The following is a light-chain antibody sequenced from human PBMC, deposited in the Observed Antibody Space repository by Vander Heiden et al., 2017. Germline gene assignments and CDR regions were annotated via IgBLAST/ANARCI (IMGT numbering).Light chain of an antibody. V-gene: IGKV3-20*01. Sequence: TQSPGTLSLSPGERGTLSCRASQSFSSNYLAWYQQKPGQAPRLLIYGATNRATGIPDRFSGSGSGTDFTLTISRLEPEDFAVYYCQQYHASPRTFGQGTNVEIK. CDR1: QSFSSNY. CDR3: QQYHASPRT. J-gene: IGKJ1*01. CDR2: GAT.